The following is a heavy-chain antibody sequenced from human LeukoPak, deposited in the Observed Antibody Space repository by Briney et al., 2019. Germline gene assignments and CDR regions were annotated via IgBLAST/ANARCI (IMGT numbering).Heavy chain of an antibody. Sequence: GGSLRLSCAASGFTFSTYSMNWVRQAPGKGLEWVSYISSSSSIIYYADSVKGRFTISRDNAKNSLYLQMNSLRAEDTAVYYCARSPVDYSINYYFDYWGQGTLVTVSS. V-gene: IGHV3-48*01. J-gene: IGHJ4*02. CDR1: GFTFSTYS. CDR3: ARSPVDYSINYYFDY. CDR2: ISSSSSII. D-gene: IGHD4-11*01.